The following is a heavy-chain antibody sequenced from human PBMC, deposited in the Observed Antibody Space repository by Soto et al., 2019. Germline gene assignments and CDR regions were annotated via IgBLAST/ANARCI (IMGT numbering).Heavy chain of an antibody. CDR3: ARGPDYSNFGYFDY. CDR1: GFTFSSHA. Sequence: GGSLRLSCAASGFTFSSHAMNWVRQSPGKGLEWVALIWNAGNNKYYTDAGSVKGRFTISRDNSRNTLYLEMNSVRADDTAVYYCARGPDYSNFGYFDYWGQGTLVTVSS. J-gene: IGHJ4*02. D-gene: IGHD4-4*01. CDR2: IWNAGNNK. V-gene: IGHV3-33*01.